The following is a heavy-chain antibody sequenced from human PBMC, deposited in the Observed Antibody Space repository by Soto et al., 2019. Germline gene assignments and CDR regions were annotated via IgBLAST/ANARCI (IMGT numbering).Heavy chain of an antibody. CDR2: INAGNGNT. Sequence: QVQLVQSGAEVKKPGASVKVSCKASGYTFTSYAMHWVRQAPGQRLEWMGWINAGNGNTKYSQKFQGRVTLTRDTSASTAYMELSSLRSEDTAVYYCARSIVVVTAADYWGQGTLVIVSS. D-gene: IGHD2-21*02. CDR1: GYTFTSYA. J-gene: IGHJ4*02. V-gene: IGHV1-3*01. CDR3: ARSIVVVTAADY.